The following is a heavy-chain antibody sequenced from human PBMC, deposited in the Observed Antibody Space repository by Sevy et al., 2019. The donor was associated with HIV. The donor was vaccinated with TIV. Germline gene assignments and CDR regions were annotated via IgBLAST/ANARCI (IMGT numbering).Heavy chain of an antibody. CDR3: ARGVVPAAIRGYYYYYMDV. J-gene: IGHJ6*03. Sequence: SETLSLTCTVSGGSISSYYWSWIRQPPGKGLEWIGYIYCSGSTNYNPSLKSRVTISVDTSKNQFSLTLSSVTAEDTAVYYCARGVVPAAIRGYYYYYMDVWGKGTTVTVSS. V-gene: IGHV4-59*01. D-gene: IGHD2-2*02. CDR1: GGSISSYY. CDR2: IYCSGST.